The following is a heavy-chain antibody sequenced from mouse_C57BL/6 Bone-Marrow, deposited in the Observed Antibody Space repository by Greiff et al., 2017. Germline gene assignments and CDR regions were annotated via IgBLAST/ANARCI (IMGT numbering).Heavy chain of an antibody. CDR1: GYAFSSSW. J-gene: IGHJ2*01. V-gene: IGHV1-82*01. D-gene: IGHD2-3*01. CDR2: IYPGDGDT. Sequence: VQLQQSGPELVKPGASVKISCKASGYAFSSSWMNWVKQRPGKGLEWIGRIYPGDGDTNYNGKFKGKATLTADKSSSTAYMQLSSLTSEDSAVYFCARDDGYFPYYWGQGTTLTVSS. CDR3: ARDDGYFPYY.